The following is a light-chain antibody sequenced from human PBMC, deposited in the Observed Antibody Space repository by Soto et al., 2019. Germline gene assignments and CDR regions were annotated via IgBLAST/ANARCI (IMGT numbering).Light chain of an antibody. CDR1: QSVSSN. Sequence: EIVMTQSPATLSVSPGERATLSCRASQSVSSNLAWYQQKPGQAPRLLIYGASTRATGIPARFSGSGSGTKFTLTISSLQSEDFAVYYCQQYNNWQWTFGQGTKVEIK. V-gene: IGKV3-15*01. CDR3: QQYNNWQWT. J-gene: IGKJ1*01. CDR2: GAS.